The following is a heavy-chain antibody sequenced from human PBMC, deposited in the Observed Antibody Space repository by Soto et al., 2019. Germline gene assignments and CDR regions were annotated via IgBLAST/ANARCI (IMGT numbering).Heavy chain of an antibody. J-gene: IGHJ3*02. Sequence: EVQLVESGGGLVQPGGSLRLSCAASGFTFSSYSMNWVRQAPGKGLEWVSYISSSSSTIYYADSVKGRFTISRDNAKNSPYLQMNSLRDEDTAVYYCARDRYCSGGSCYSWIDAFDIWGQGTMVTVSS. CDR3: ARDRYCSGGSCYSWIDAFDI. CDR1: GFTFSSYS. D-gene: IGHD2-15*01. CDR2: ISSSSSTI. V-gene: IGHV3-48*02.